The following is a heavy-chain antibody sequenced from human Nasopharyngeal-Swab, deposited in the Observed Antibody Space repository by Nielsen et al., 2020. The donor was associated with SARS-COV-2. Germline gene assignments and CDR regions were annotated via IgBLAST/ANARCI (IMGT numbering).Heavy chain of an antibody. CDR2: IYTSGSN. Sequence: SETLSLTCTVSGGSISSYYWCWIRQPAGKGLEWIGRIYTSGSNTYNPSLKSRVTMSVDTSKNQFSLKLSSVTAADTAVYYCARSNIVVVPAAPVDAFDIWGQGTMVTVSS. D-gene: IGHD2-2*01. CDR1: GGSISSYY. J-gene: IGHJ3*02. V-gene: IGHV4-4*07. CDR3: ARSNIVVVPAAPVDAFDI.